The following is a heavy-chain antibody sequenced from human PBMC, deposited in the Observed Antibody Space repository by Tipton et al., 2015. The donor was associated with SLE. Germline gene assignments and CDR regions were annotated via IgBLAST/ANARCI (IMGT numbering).Heavy chain of an antibody. Sequence: QSGAEVKKPGSSVKVSCKASGGTFSSYAISWVRQAPGQGLEWMGRIIPIFGTANYAQKFQGRVTITADESTSTAYMELSSLRAEDTAVYYCARDGKYCSSTSCYHYYYGMDVWGQGSTVTVSS. CDR3: ARDGKYCSSTSCYHYYYGMDV. J-gene: IGHJ6*02. V-gene: IGHV1-69*13. D-gene: IGHD2-2*01. CDR1: GGTFSSYA. CDR2: IIPIFGTA.